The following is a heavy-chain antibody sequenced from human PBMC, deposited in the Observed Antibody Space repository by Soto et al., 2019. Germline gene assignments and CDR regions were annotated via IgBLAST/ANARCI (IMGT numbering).Heavy chain of an antibody. D-gene: IGHD3-10*01. J-gene: IGHJ6*03. V-gene: IGHV3-48*01. Sequence: PVGSLRLSCTASGFTFSSYSMNWVRNSPFKGLGLVSYISSSVSTIYYADSVRGRFTISRDNAKDSLYLQMNSLRAEDTAVYYCARDRFPRITMVRGVIIPDMEVWGKGTTVTVSS. CDR2: ISSSVSTI. CDR1: GFTFSSYS. CDR3: ARDRFPRITMVRGVIIPDMEV.